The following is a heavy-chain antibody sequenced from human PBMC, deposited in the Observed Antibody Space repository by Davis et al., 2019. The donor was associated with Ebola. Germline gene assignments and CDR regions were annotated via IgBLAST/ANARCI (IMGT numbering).Heavy chain of an antibody. CDR2: INHSGST. Sequence: SETLSLTCAVYGGSFSGYYWSWIRQPPGKGLEWTGEINHSGSTNYNPSLKSRVTISVDTSKNQFSLKLSSVTAADTAVYYCARGGGYWGSWYYYGMDVWGQGTTVTVSS. CDR3: ARGGGYWGSWYYYGMDV. D-gene: IGHD7-27*01. V-gene: IGHV4-34*01. CDR1: GGSFSGYY. J-gene: IGHJ6*02.